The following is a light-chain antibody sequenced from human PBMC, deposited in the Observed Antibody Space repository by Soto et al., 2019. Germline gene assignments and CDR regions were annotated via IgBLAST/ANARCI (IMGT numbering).Light chain of an antibody. CDR1: QSISSY. V-gene: IGKV1-39*01. CDR2: AAY. J-gene: IGKJ5*01. CDR3: QQSYSTPIT. Sequence: DIQMTQSPSSLSASVGDRVTITCRASQSISSYLNWYQQKPGKAPKLLIYAAYSLQSGVPSRCSGSGSGTDFTLTISRLQPEDFANYYCQQSYSTPITFGQGTRLEIK.